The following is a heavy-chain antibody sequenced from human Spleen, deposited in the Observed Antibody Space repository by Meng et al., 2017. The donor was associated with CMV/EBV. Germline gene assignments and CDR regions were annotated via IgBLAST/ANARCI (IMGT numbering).Heavy chain of an antibody. J-gene: IGHJ4*02. V-gene: IGHV3-21*01. CDR2: ISSSSSYI. CDR1: GFTFSSYS. D-gene: IGHD3-9*01. CDR3: AKDPNDDILTGYYGY. Sequence: GGSLRLSCAASGFTFSSYSMNWVRQAPGKGLEWVSSISSSSSYIYYADSVKGRFTISRDNAKNSLYLQMNSLRAEDTAMYYCAKDPNDDILTGYYGYWGQGTRVTVSS.